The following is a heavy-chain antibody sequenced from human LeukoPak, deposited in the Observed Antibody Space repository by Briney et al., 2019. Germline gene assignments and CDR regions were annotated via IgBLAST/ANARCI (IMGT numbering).Heavy chain of an antibody. CDR1: GDTFTGYY. Sequence: ASVKVSCKASGDTFTGYYMDGVRQAPGQGLEWMGWINPNSGGTNYAQKFQGRGTMTRDTSISTAYMEMSRLRSDDTAVYYCAIIVGAILSFDYWGQGTLVTVSS. V-gene: IGHV1-2*02. CDR3: AIIVGAILSFDY. J-gene: IGHJ4*02. D-gene: IGHD1-26*01. CDR2: INPNSGGT.